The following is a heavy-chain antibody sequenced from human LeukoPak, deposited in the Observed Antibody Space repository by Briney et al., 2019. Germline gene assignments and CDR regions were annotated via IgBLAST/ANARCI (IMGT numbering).Heavy chain of an antibody. CDR2: IYYSGST. Sequence: PLETLSLTCTVSGGSISSYYWSWIRQPPGKGLEWIGYIYYSGSTNYNPSLKSRVTISVDTSKNQFSLKLSSVTAADTAVYYCARSSGVRYGMDVWGQGTTVTVSS. CDR3: ARSSGVRYGMDV. V-gene: IGHV4-59*01. CDR1: GGSISSYY. D-gene: IGHD3-10*01. J-gene: IGHJ6*02.